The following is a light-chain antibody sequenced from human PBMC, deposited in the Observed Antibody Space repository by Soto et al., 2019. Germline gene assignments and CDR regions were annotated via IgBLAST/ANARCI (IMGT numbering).Light chain of an antibody. CDR1: SSNIGSNT. CDR3: SSYTGFSTDIL. CDR2: YNN. J-gene: IGLJ2*01. Sequence: QSVLTQPPSASGTPGQRVTISCSGSSSNIGSNTVNWYQQFPGTAPKLLIYYNNQRPSGVPDRFSGSKSGTSASLAISGLQSEDEAIYYCSSYTGFSTDILFGGGTKLTVL. V-gene: IGLV1-44*01.